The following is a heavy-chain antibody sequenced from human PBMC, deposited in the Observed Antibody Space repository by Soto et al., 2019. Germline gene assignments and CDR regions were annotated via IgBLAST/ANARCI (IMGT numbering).Heavy chain of an antibody. CDR2: IIPILGIA. CDR3: ARGGATSWIQLYRQAFDI. D-gene: IGHD5-18*01. CDR1: GYTFTSFG. V-gene: IGHV1-69*04. J-gene: IGHJ3*02. Sequence: GASVKVSCKASGYTFTSFGISWVRQAPGQGLEWMGRIIPILGIANYAQKFQGRVTITADKSTSTAYMELSSLRSEDTAVYYCARGGATSWIQLYRQAFDIWGQGTMVTVSS.